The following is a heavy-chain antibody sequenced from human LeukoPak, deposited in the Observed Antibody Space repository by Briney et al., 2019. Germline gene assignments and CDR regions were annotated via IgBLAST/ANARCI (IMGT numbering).Heavy chain of an antibody. Sequence: PSETLSLTCAVYGGSFSGYYWSWIRQPPGKGLEWIGEINHSGSTNYNPSLKSRVTISVDTSKNQFSLKLSSVTAADTAVYYCAREVIVVVPANTDHLGYFDYWGQGTLVTVSS. V-gene: IGHV4-34*01. J-gene: IGHJ4*02. D-gene: IGHD2-2*01. CDR1: GGSFSGYY. CDR3: AREVIVVVPANTDHLGYFDY. CDR2: INHSGST.